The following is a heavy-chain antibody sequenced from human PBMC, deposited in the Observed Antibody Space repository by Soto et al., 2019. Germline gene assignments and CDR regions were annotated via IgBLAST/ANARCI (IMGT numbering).Heavy chain of an antibody. J-gene: IGHJ5*02. CDR3: ARGGRDCSGGSCYPRVSTGWFDP. D-gene: IGHD2-15*01. Sequence: QVQLQQWGAGLLKPSETLSLTCAVYGGSFSGYYWSWIRQPPGKGLEWIGEINHSGSTNYNPSLKSRVTISVDTSKNQFSLKLSSVTAADTAVYYCARGGRDCSGGSCYPRVSTGWFDPWGQGTLVTVSS. CDR1: GGSFSGYY. CDR2: INHSGST. V-gene: IGHV4-34*01.